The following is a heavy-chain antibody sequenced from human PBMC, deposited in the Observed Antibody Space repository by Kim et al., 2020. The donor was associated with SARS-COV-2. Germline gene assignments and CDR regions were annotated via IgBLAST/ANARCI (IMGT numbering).Heavy chain of an antibody. CDR3: ARGRYYDSSGSHKVVWFDP. V-gene: IGHV3-48*03. Sequence: GGSLRLSCAASGFTFSSYEMNWVRQAPGKGLEWVSYISSSGSTIYYADSVKGRFTISRDNAKNSLYLQMNSLRAEDTAVYYCARGRYYDSSGSHKVVWFDPWGQGTLVTVSS. CDR2: ISSSGSTI. D-gene: IGHD3-22*01. J-gene: IGHJ5*02. CDR1: GFTFSSYE.